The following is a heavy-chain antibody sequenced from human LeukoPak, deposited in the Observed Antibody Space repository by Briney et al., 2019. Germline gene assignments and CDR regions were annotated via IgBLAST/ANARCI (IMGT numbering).Heavy chain of an antibody. V-gene: IGHV4-4*09. CDR3: ARTPNVIPPEYYMDV. CDR1: GGSISSYY. CDR2: IYTSGST. Sequence: PSQTLSLTCTVSGGSISSYYWSWIRQPPGKGLEWIGYIYTSGSTNYNPSLKSRVTISVDTSKNQFSLKLSSVTAADTAVYYCARTPNVIPPEYYMDVWGKGTTVTVSS. J-gene: IGHJ6*03. D-gene: IGHD3-16*02.